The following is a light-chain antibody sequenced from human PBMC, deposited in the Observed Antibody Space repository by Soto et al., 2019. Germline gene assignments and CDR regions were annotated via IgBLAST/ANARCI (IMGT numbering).Light chain of an antibody. J-gene: IGLJ1*01. V-gene: IGLV2-14*01. CDR3: TSYTPIVTLGSV. CDR2: EVT. CDR1: SSDIGGYNS. Sequence: QSALTQPASVSGCPGQSITISCTGTSSDIGGYNSVSWYQQHPGRAPRLIIYEVTNRPSGVSNRFSASKSGNTASLTISGLQAEDEADYYCTSYTPIVTLGSVFGTGTKVTVL.